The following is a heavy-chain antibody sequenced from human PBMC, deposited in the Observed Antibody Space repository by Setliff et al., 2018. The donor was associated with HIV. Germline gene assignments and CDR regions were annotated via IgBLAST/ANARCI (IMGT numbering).Heavy chain of an antibody. V-gene: IGHV4-39*07. J-gene: IGHJ5*02. CDR1: GGSISGSSYY. D-gene: IGHD3-22*01. CDR2: VYHSGST. CDR3: ARDMTNYYDRSGSFGWFAP. Sequence: SETLSLTCSVSGGSISGSSYYWGWIRQPPGKGLEWIGSVYHSGSTYYNPSLKSRVTISADKSKNQFSVKLRSVTAADTAVYYCARDMTNYYDRSGSFGWFAPWGQGTPVTVSS.